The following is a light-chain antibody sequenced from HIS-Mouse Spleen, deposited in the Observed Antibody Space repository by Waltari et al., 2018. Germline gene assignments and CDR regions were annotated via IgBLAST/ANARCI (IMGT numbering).Light chain of an antibody. CDR2: EDS. CDR3: YSTDSSGNHVV. Sequence: SYELTQPPSVSVSPGQTARITCSGDALPKKYYYWYQQKSGQAPVLVIYEDSKRPSGIPERFSGSSSGTMATLTISGAQVEDEADYYCYSTDSSGNHVVFGGGTKLTVL. V-gene: IGLV3-10*01. CDR1: ALPKKY. J-gene: IGLJ2*01.